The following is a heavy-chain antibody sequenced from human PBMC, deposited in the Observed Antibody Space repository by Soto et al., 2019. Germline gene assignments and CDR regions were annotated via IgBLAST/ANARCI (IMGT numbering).Heavy chain of an antibody. CDR1: GFNFRSYA. D-gene: IGHD3-3*01. V-gene: IGHV3-23*01. J-gene: IGHJ4*02. Sequence: GGSLRHSCASSGFNFRSYAMSWVSQTPGKGLEWVSAISGSGGSTYYADSVKGRFTISRDNSKNTLYLQMNSLRAEDTAVYYCAKVPTRFLEWLPYFDYWGQGTLVTVSS. CDR2: ISGSGGST. CDR3: AKVPTRFLEWLPYFDY.